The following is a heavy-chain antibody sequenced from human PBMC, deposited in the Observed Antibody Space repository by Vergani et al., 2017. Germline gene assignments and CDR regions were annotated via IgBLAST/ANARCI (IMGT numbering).Heavy chain of an antibody. D-gene: IGHD5-24*01. V-gene: IGHV3-74*03. CDR1: GFSFNTYW. CDR2: IDEYGNRA. Sequence: EVQLVESGGGSVQSGGSLRLSCVASGFSFNTYWMHWVRQVPGKGLMWVARIDEYGNRATYGDFETGRFTISRDNAKNTVFLQMNSLRADDTAVYYCVRGGLATIYNWFDPWGQGTRVTVSS. CDR3: VRGGLATIYNWFDP. J-gene: IGHJ5*01.